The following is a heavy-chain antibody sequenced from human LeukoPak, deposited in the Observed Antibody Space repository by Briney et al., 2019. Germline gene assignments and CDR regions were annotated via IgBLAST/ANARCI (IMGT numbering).Heavy chain of an antibody. CDR3: ATSHSGYDYWFDP. CDR2: IYYSGST. V-gene: IGHV4-59*01. D-gene: IGHD5-12*01. Sequence: SETLSLTCTVSGGSIGSYYWTWIRQPPGKGLEWIGYIYYSGSTNYNPSLKSRVTISVDTSKNQFSLKLSSVTAADTAIYYCATSHSGYDYWFDPWGQGTLVTVSS. CDR1: GGSIGSYY. J-gene: IGHJ5*01.